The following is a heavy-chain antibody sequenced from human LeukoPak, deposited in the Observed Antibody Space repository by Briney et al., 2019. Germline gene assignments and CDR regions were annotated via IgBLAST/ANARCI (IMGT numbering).Heavy chain of an antibody. CDR1: GFTFSTYR. Sequence: GGSLRLSCAASGFTFSTYRMNWVRQVPGKGLEWVSSISSSSSYIYYADSVKGRFTISRDNAKNSLFLQMHSLGAEDTAVYYCATDDYGAFDYWGQGTLVTVSS. V-gene: IGHV3-21*01. J-gene: IGHJ4*02. CDR3: ATDDYGAFDY. D-gene: IGHD4/OR15-4a*01. CDR2: ISSSSSYI.